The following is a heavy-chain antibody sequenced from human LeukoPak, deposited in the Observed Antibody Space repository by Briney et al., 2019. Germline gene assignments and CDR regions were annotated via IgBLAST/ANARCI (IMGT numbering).Heavy chain of an antibody. V-gene: IGHV3-23*01. J-gene: IGHJ4*02. CDR1: GFTFSSYA. D-gene: IGHD1-26*01. CDR3: AKDLRLFVSGSYFDY. Sequence: GGSLRLSCAASGFTFSSYAMSWVRQAPGKGLEWVAAISGSGGSTSYAASVKGRFTISRDNSKTTLYLQINSLRAEDTAVYYCAKDLRLFVSGSYFDYWGQGTLVTVSS. CDR2: ISGSGGST.